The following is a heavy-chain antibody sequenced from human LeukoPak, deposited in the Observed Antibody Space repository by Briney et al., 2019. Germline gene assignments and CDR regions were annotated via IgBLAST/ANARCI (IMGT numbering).Heavy chain of an antibody. CDR3: AKDFAKYCSGGCDFQH. CDR2: ISYDGSNK. D-gene: IGHD2-15*01. Sequence: PGGSLRLSCEASGFPFSSYAMHWVRQAPGKGLEWVAVISYDGSNKYYADSVKGRFTISRDNSKNTLYMQMNSLRAEDTAVYYCAKDFAKYCSGGCDFQHWGQGTLVTVSS. CDR1: GFPFSSYA. V-gene: IGHV3-30*18. J-gene: IGHJ1*01.